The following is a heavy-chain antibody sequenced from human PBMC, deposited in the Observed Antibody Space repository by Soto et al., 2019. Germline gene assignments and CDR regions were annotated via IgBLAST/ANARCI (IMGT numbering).Heavy chain of an antibody. Sequence: GASVKVSCKASGYTFTSYGISWVRQAPGQGLEWMGWISAYNGNTNYAQKLQGRVTMTTDTSTSTAYMELRSLRSDDTAVYYCARGGGFYSSGWSPLYFQHWGQGTLVTVSS. CDR3: ARGGGFYSSGWSPLYFQH. CDR2: ISAYNGNT. J-gene: IGHJ1*01. V-gene: IGHV1-18*01. D-gene: IGHD6-19*01. CDR1: GYTFTSYG.